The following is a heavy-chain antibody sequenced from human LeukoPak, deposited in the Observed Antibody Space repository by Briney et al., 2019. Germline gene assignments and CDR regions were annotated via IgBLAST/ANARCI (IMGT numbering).Heavy chain of an antibody. J-gene: IGHJ4*02. Sequence: PSETLSLTCTVSGGSVSSGSYYWSWIRQPPGKGLEWIGYIYYSGSTNYNPSLKSRVTISVDTSKNQFSLKLSSVTAADTAVYYCAGAPGRWQQLGYLDYWGQGTLVTVSS. V-gene: IGHV4-61*01. CDR3: AGAPGRWQQLGYLDY. D-gene: IGHD5-24*01. CDR1: GGSVSSGSYY. CDR2: IYYSGST.